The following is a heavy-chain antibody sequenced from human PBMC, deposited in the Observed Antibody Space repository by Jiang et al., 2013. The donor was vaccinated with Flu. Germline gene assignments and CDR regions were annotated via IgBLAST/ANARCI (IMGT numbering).Heavy chain of an antibody. CDR3: ARGNYYGSGTFNGNWFDP. CDR2: IYYRGST. V-gene: IGHV4-59*13. D-gene: IGHD3-10*01. J-gene: IGHJ5*02. Sequence: KPSETLSLTCTVSGDSINSYYWSWIRQPPGKGLEWLGYIYYRGSTSYNPSLKSRVTISIDTPKNQFSLKLTSVTAADTAVYYCARGNYYGSGTFNGNWFDPWGQGTLVTVSS. CDR1: GDSINSYY.